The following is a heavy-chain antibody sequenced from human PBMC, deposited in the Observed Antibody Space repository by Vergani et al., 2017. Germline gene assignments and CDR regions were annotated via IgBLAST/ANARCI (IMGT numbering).Heavy chain of an antibody. Sequence: EVQLVESGGGLVQPGRSLRLSCAASGFTFDDYAMHWVRQAPGKGLEWVSGISWNSGSIGYADSVKGRFTISRDNAKNSLYLQMNSLRAEDTAVYYCAKATTMIVVVIKAPFDYWGQGTLVTVSS. V-gene: IGHV3-9*01. CDR3: AKATTMIVVVIKAPFDY. CDR2: ISWNSGSI. D-gene: IGHD3-22*01. CDR1: GFTFDDYA. J-gene: IGHJ4*02.